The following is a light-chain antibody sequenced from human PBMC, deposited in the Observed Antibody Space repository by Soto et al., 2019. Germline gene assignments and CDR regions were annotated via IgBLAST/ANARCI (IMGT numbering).Light chain of an antibody. CDR3: QQSYSSPPYT. J-gene: IGKJ2*01. CDR2: GAS. CDR1: QSVSSN. Sequence: EMVMTQSPATLSVSPGERATLSCRASQSVSSNLAWYQQKPGQAPRLLIYGASTRATGIPARFSGSGSGTEFTLTISSLQSEDFATYYCQQSYSSPPYTFGQGTKLEI. V-gene: IGKV3-15*01.